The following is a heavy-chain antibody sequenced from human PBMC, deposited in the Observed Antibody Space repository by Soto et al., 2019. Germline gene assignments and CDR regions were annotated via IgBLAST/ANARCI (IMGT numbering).Heavy chain of an antibody. CDR2: IKHDGNEK. CDR3: ARGRYCGTTGCPCFDY. CDR1: GFTFSSYW. Sequence: GGSLRLSCAASGFTFSSYWMTWVRQAPGQGLEWVANIKHDGNEKYNVDSVKGRFTISRDNAKNSLYLQINSLRAEDTAVYFCARGRYCGTTGCPCFDYWGPGTLVTVSS. D-gene: IGHD2-2*01. V-gene: IGHV3-7*04. J-gene: IGHJ4*02.